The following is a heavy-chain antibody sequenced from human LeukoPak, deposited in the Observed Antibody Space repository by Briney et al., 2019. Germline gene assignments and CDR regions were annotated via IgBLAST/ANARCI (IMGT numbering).Heavy chain of an antibody. CDR1: NGSITPYY. Sequence: PSETLSLTCTVSNGSITPYYWSWIRQPPGKGLEWIGHIYHSGRTNYNPSLKSRVTISVDTSKNQSSLKLSSVTAADTAVYYCARGNDFGMYYYYMDVWGRGTTVTVSS. D-gene: IGHD3-3*01. CDR2: IYHSGRT. J-gene: IGHJ6*03. V-gene: IGHV4-59*01. CDR3: ARGNDFGMYYYYMDV.